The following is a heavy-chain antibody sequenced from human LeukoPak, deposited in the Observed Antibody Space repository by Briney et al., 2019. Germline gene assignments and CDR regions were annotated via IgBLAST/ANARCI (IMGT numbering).Heavy chain of an antibody. V-gene: IGHV3-48*01. Sequence: GGSLRLSCAASGFIFSSYSMNWVRQAPGKGLEWVSYISSSSSEIYYADSVKGRFTISRDNAKNSLYLQMDSLRAEDTAVYYCTRDHLWAFDYWGQGTLVTVSS. D-gene: IGHD3-3*02. CDR2: ISSSSSEI. J-gene: IGHJ4*02. CDR3: TRDHLWAFDY. CDR1: GFIFSSYS.